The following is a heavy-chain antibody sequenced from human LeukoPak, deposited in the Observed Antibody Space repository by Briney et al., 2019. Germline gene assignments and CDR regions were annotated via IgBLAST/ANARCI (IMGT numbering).Heavy chain of an antibody. D-gene: IGHD3-10*01. J-gene: IGHJ5*02. Sequence: SQTLSLTCTVSGGSINSYYWSWIRQPPGKGLECIGCIHYTGSTNYNPSLKSRVTISVDTSKNQFSLKLSSATAADTAIYYCARGGYYGSGNDFRFDPWGQGTLVTVSS. V-gene: IGHV4-59*01. CDR3: ARGGYYGSGNDFRFDP. CDR1: GGSINSYY. CDR2: IHYTGST.